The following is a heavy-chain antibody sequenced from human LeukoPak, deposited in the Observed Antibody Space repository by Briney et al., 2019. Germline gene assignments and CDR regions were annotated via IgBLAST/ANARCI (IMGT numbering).Heavy chain of an antibody. Sequence: ASVKVSCKASGYTFTSYGISRVRRAPGQGLEWMGWISAYNGNTNYAQKLQGRVTMTTDTSTSTAYMELRSLRSDDTAVYYCASAAAGIPLDPWGQGTLVTVSS. CDR1: GYTFTSYG. J-gene: IGHJ5*02. CDR2: ISAYNGNT. CDR3: ASAAAGIPLDP. D-gene: IGHD6-13*01. V-gene: IGHV1-18*01.